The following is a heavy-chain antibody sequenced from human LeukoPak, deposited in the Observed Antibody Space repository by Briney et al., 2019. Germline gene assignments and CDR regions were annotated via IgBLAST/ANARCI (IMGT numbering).Heavy chain of an antibody. CDR2: ISAYNGNT. D-gene: IGHD3-10*01. V-gene: IGHV1-18*01. CDR3: ARDRYYGSGSYSPADY. J-gene: IGHJ4*02. Sequence: ASVKVPCKASGYTFTSYGISWVRQAPGQGLEWMGWISAYNGNTNYAQKLQGRVTMTTDTSTSTAYMELRSLRSDDTAVYYCARDRYYGSGSYSPADYWGQGTLVTVSS. CDR1: GYTFTSYG.